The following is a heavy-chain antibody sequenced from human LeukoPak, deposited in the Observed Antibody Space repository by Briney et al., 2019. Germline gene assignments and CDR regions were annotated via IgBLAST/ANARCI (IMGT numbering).Heavy chain of an antibody. CDR3: ARVDSGSYFSDY. CDR2: INPSGGST. J-gene: IGHJ4*02. Sequence: ASVKVSCKASGGTFSSYAISWVRQAPGQGLEWMGIINPSGGSTSYAQKFQGRVTMTRDTSTSTVYMELSSLRSEDTAMYYCARVDSGSYFSDYWGQGTLVTVSS. D-gene: IGHD1-26*01. CDR1: GGTFSSYA. V-gene: IGHV1-46*01.